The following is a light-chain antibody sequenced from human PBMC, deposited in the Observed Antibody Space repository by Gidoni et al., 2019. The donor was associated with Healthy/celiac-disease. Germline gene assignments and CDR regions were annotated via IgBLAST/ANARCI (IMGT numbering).Light chain of an antibody. Sequence: SPLSASVGDRVTITCRASQSISSYLNWYQQKPGKAPKLLIYAASSLQSGVPSRFSGSGSGTDFTLTISSLQPEDFATYYCQQSYSTPYTFGQGTKVEIK. V-gene: IGKV1-39*01. CDR1: QSISSY. CDR2: AAS. CDR3: QQSYSTPYT. J-gene: IGKJ1*01.